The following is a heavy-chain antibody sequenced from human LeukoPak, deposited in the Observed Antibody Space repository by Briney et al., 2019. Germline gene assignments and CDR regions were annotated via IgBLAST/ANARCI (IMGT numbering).Heavy chain of an antibody. V-gene: IGHV3-23*01. D-gene: IGHD1-26*01. CDR2: IGGDGGSP. J-gene: IGHJ6*03. CDR1: GFLFSNYA. Sequence: GGSLGLSCAASGFLFSNYAMTWLRQAPGKGLEWVSSIGGDGGSPDYAASVTARFLISKNNSKNTMSLHMNNLRAEGTAVYFCARATWDPNYYYYMDVWGKGTTVTIS. CDR3: ARATWDPNYYYYMDV.